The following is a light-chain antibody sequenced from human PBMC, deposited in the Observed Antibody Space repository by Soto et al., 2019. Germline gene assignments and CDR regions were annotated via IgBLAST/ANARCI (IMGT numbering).Light chain of an antibody. CDR1: QSVTSNF. Sequence: EIVLTQSPGTLSLAPGERATLSCMSSQSVTSNFLAWYQQKPGPAPRLLIYGASTRAAGVPDRFSGSGSGTDFPLTITRLEHEDFAVYYCQQYGRSPLLYTFGQGTKLGVK. CDR2: GAS. CDR3: QQYGRSPLLYT. J-gene: IGKJ2*01. V-gene: IGKV3-20*01.